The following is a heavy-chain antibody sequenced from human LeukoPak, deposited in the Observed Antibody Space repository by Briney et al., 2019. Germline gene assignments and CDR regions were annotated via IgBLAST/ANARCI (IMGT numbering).Heavy chain of an antibody. CDR2: IRSKANSYAT. CDR3: TTEYNFNYYDSSGYYY. D-gene: IGHD3-22*01. V-gene: IGHV3-73*01. J-gene: IGHJ4*02. CDR1: GFTFSGSA. Sequence: GGSLRLSCAASGFTFSGSAMHGVRQASGKGLEWVGRIRSKANSYATAYAASVKGRFTISRDDSKNTAYLQMNSLKTEDTAVYYCTTEYNFNYYDSSGYYYWGQGTLVTVSS.